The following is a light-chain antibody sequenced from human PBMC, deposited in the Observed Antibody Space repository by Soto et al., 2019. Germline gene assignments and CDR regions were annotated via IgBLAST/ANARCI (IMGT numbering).Light chain of an antibody. CDR2: KAS. CDR1: QTISSW. J-gene: IGKJ1*01. Sequence: DIRMTQSPSTLSGSVGDRVTITCRASQTISSWLAWYQQKPGKAPKLLIYKASTLKSGVPSRFSGSGSGTEFTLTISSLQSEDFAVYHCQQYNNWPPWTFGQGTKVDIK. CDR3: QQYNNWPPWT. V-gene: IGKV1-5*03.